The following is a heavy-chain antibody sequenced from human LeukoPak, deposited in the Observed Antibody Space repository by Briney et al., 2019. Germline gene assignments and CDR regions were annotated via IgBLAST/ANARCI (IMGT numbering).Heavy chain of an antibody. Sequence: QPGGSLRLSCAASGFTLRNYAMSWVRQAPGKGLECVPVISNSGDDTYYADSVKGRFTISRDNSRNMLYLQMNSLRAEDTAVYYCAKTWYSTSMDYWGQGTLVAVSS. D-gene: IGHD6-6*01. CDR2: ISNSGDDT. CDR1: GFTLRNYA. V-gene: IGHV3-23*01. J-gene: IGHJ4*02. CDR3: AKTWYSTSMDY.